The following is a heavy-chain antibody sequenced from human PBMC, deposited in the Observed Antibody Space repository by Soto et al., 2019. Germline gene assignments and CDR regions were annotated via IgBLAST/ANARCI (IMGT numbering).Heavy chain of an antibody. CDR2: ISYDGSNK. D-gene: IGHD3-9*01. V-gene: IGHV3-30*18. J-gene: IGHJ4*02. CDR3: AKERYDILTGQPHFDY. CDR1: GFTFSSYG. Sequence: PGGSLRLSCAASGFTFSSYGMHWVRQAPGKGLEWVAVISYDGSNKYYADSVKGRFTISRDNSKNTLYLQMNSLRAEDTAVYYCAKERYDILTGQPHFDYWGQGTLVTVSS.